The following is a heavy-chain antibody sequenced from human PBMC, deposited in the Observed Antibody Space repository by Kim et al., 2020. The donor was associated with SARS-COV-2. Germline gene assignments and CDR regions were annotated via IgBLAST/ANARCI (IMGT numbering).Heavy chain of an antibody. CDR3: ARTVGSSSGKLDY. Sequence: YATKFPGRVTMTRDTSTSTVYMELSSLRSEDTAVYYCARTVGSSSGKLDYWGQGTLVTVSS. D-gene: IGHD6-19*01. J-gene: IGHJ4*02. V-gene: IGHV1-46*01.